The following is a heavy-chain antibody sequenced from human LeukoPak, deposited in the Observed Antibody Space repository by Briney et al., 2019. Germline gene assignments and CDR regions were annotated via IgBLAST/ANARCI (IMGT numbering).Heavy chain of an antibody. D-gene: IGHD6-19*01. CDR2: ISYDGSDK. J-gene: IGHJ4*02. CDR3: ARDGLAVAGPRNYFDY. CDR1: GFTFSVYG. V-gene: IGHV3-30*03. Sequence: GGSLRLSCADSGFTFSVYGMHWVRQAPGKGLEWVAVISYDGSDKYYADSVKGRFTISRDNSKNTLYLQMNSLRAEDTAVYYCARDGLAVAGPRNYFDYWGQGTLVTVSS.